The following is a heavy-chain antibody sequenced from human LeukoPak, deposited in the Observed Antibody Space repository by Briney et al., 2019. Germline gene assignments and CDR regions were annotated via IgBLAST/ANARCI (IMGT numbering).Heavy chain of an antibody. D-gene: IGHD3-3*01. CDR1: GYTFTSYD. Sequence: WASVKVSCKASGYTFTSYDINWVRQAPGQGLEWMGWMNPNSGNTGYAQKFQGRVTMTKNTSISTAYMELSSLRFEDTAAYYCARGYDFWSGYYRGWFDPWGRGTLVTVSS. CDR3: ARGYDFWSGYYRGWFDP. CDR2: MNPNSGNT. J-gene: IGHJ5*02. V-gene: IGHV1-8*01.